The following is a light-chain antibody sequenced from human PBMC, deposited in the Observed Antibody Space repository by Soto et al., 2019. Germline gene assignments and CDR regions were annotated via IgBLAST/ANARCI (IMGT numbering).Light chain of an antibody. CDR1: QGVSSN. J-gene: IGKJ1*01. CDR2: DAS. Sequence: EIVMTQSPATLSVSPGERATLSCRASQGVSSNFAWYQQKPGQAPRLLIYDASTRATGIPARFSGSGSGTEFTLTISSLQSEDFAVYYCQQYKKWPRTFGHGTKVDIK. CDR3: QQYKKWPRT. V-gene: IGKV3-15*01.